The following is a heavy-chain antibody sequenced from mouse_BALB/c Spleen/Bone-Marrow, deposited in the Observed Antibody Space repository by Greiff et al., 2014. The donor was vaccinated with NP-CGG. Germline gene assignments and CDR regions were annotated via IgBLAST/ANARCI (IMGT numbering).Heavy chain of an antibody. J-gene: IGHJ3*01. CDR3: ARGGYDTSIFAY. Sequence: LEESGAELMKPGASVKISCRATGYTFSSYWIEWVNQRPGHGLEWIGEILPGSGTTHYNEKFKDKATFTADTSSNTAYMQLSNLTSEDSAVYYCARGGYDTSIFAYWGQGTLVTVSA. CDR2: ILPGSGTT. V-gene: IGHV1-9*01. CDR1: GYTFSSYW. D-gene: IGHD2-3*01.